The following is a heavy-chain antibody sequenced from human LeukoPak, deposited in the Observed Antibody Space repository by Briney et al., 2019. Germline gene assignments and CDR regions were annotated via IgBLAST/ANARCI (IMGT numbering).Heavy chain of an antibody. Sequence: PSQTLSLTCTVSGGSISSGDYYWSWIRQHPGKGLEWIGYIYYSGSTYYNPSLKSRVTISVDTSKNQFSLKLSSVTAADTAVYYCARNYYGSGSPSFNYWGQGTLVTVSS. CDR1: GGSISSGDYY. CDR2: IYYSGST. J-gene: IGHJ4*02. CDR3: ARNYYGSGSPSFNY. V-gene: IGHV4-31*03. D-gene: IGHD3-10*01.